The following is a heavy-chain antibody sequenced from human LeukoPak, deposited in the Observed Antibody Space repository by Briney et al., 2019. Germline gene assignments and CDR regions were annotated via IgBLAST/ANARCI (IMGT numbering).Heavy chain of an antibody. V-gene: IGHV4-39*07. Sequence: SETLSLTCTVSGGSISSSSYYWGWIRQPPGKGLEWIGSIYYSGSTYYNPSLKSRVTISVDTSKNQFSLKLSSVTAADTAVYYCASGRTYSGSYWIYYFDYWGQGTLVTVSS. CDR2: IYYSGST. CDR3: ASGRTYSGSYWIYYFDY. J-gene: IGHJ4*02. CDR1: GGSISSSSYY. D-gene: IGHD1-26*01.